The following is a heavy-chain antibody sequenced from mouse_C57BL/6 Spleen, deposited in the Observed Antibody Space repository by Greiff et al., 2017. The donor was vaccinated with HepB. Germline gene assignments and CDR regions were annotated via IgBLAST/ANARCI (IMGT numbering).Heavy chain of an antibody. D-gene: IGHD4-1*01. V-gene: IGHV1-64*01. CDR1: GYTFTSYW. CDR3: AREKSNWDGGYFDY. Sequence: QVQLQQSGAELVKPGASVKLSCKASGYTFTSYWMHWVKQRPGQGLEWIGMIHPNSGSTNYNEKFKSKATLTVDKSSSTAYMQLSSLTSEDSAVYYCAREKSNWDGGYFDYWGQGTTLTVSS. CDR2: IHPNSGST. J-gene: IGHJ2*01.